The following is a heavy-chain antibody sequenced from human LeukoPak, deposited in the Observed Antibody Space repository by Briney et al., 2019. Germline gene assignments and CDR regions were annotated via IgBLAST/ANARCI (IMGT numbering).Heavy chain of an antibody. CDR2: IYPGDSDT. CDR3: AREGGYCSGGSCYSSAFDI. D-gene: IGHD2-15*01. Sequence: GESLKISCKGSGYSFTSYWIGWVRQMPGKGLEWMGIIYPGDSDTRYSPSFQGQVTISADKSISTAHLQWSSLKASDTAMYYCAREGGYCSGGSCYSSAFDIWGQGTMVTVSS. V-gene: IGHV5-51*01. J-gene: IGHJ3*02. CDR1: GYSFTSYW.